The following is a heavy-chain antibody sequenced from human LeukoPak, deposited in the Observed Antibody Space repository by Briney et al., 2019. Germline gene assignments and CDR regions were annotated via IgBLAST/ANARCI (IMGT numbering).Heavy chain of an antibody. CDR3: ASLIAAAGTYYYYMDV. D-gene: IGHD6-13*01. V-gene: IGHV4-34*01. J-gene: IGHJ6*03. CDR1: GGSISSGDYY. Sequence: PSETLSLTCTVSGGSISSGDYYWSWIRQPPGKGLEWIGEINHSGSTNYNPSLKSRVTISVDTSKNQFSLKLSSVTAADTAVYYCASLIAAAGTYYYYMDVWGKGTTVTVSS. CDR2: INHSGST.